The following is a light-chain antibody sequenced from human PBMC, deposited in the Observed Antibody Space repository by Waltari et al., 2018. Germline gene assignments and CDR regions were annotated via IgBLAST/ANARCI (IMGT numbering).Light chain of an antibody. J-gene: IGKJ2*01. CDR1: QSLVESNGYTY. Sequence: DIVMTQSPLSLPVTPGEPASISCRSSQSLVESNGYTYLDWYLQKPGQSPQLLIYLVSNRASGVPDRFSGSGSGKDFTLKISRVEAGDVGVYYCMQALRSPHTFGQGTKLEIK. V-gene: IGKV2-28*01. CDR3: MQALRSPHT. CDR2: LVS.